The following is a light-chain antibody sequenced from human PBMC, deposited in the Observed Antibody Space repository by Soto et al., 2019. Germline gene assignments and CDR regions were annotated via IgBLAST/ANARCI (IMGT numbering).Light chain of an antibody. Sequence: QSILTQPPSASGAPGQTVTVSCSGSTSNVGGNTVHWYQHVPGAAPKLLIYANNQRPSGVPDRFSGSKSGTSASLAISGLQAEDEAEYSCAAWDDNLHGLVFRSGTKLTVL. CDR1: TSNVGGNT. CDR2: ANN. CDR3: AAWDDNLHGLV. V-gene: IGLV1-44*01. J-gene: IGLJ1*01.